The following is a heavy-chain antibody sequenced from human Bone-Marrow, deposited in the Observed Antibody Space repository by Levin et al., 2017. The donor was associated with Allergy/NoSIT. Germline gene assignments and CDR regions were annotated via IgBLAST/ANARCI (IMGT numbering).Heavy chain of an antibody. CDR2: ISGSGGYT. Sequence: GESLKISCAASGFIFTNYAMSWVRQAPGKGLEWVSAISGSGGYTYYADSVKGRFTISRDNSKNTLYLQMNSLRAEDTAVYHCASRSETGDSPFDPWGQGALVTVSS. J-gene: IGHJ5*02. CDR3: ASRSETGDSPFDP. D-gene: IGHD1-1*01. V-gene: IGHV3-23*01. CDR1: GFIFTNYA.